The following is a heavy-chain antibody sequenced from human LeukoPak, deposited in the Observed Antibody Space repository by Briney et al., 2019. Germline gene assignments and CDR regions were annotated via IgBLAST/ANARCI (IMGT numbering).Heavy chain of an antibody. D-gene: IGHD3-10*01. CDR1: GFTFSSYE. CDR2: ITSSDSTT. CDR3: AKSLGTMVRGVSPY. Sequence: GGSLRLSCVASGFTFSSYEMNWVRQAPGKGLEWLSYITSSDSTTHYADSVKGRFTISRDDAQNSLYLQMNSLRVEDTAVYYCAKSLGTMVRGVSPYWGQGTLVTVSS. J-gene: IGHJ4*02. V-gene: IGHV3-48*03.